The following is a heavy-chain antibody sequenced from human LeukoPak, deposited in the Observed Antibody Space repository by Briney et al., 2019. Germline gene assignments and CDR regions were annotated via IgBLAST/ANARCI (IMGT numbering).Heavy chain of an antibody. CDR3: ARQVAAAATGYYYYYMDV. CDR1: GYTFTSYD. D-gene: IGHD6-13*01. CDR2: MNPNSGNT. J-gene: IGHJ6*03. V-gene: IGHV1-8*01. Sequence: GASVKVSCKASGYTFTSYDINWVRQATGQGLEWMGWMNPNSGNTGYAQKFQGRVTMTRNTSISTAYMELSSLRSEDTAVYYCARQVAAAATGYYYYYMDVWGKGTTVTVSS.